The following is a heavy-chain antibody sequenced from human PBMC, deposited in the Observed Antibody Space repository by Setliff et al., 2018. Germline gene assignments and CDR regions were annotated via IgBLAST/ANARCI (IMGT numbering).Heavy chain of an antibody. CDR1: GGAVSGDY. J-gene: IGHJ4*02. Sequence: SETLSLTCSVSGGAVSGDYWTRIRQPPGKGLEYIGYINYSGSTNYNPSLKSRVTISGDTSKNRVSLRLSSVTAADTAVYYCAREVVNGYYPQYYFDHWGQGILVTVSS. CDR2: INYSGST. V-gene: IGHV4-59*02. CDR3: AREVVNGYYPQYYFDH. D-gene: IGHD3-22*01.